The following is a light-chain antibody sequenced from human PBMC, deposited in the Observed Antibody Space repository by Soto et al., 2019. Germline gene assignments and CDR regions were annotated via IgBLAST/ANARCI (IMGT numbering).Light chain of an antibody. Sequence: VMTQSPDSLAVSLGERATTNCKSSQSVFFISNNKNYLAWFQQRPGQSPRRLIYKVSNRDSGVPDRFSGSGSGTDFTLKISRVEAEDVGVYYCMQGTHWPLTFGQGTKVDIK. J-gene: IGKJ1*01. CDR1: QSVFFISNNKNY. V-gene: IGKV2-30*01. CDR3: MQGTHWPLT. CDR2: KVS.